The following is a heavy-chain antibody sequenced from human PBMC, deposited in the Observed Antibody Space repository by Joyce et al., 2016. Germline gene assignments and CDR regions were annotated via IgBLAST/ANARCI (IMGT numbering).Heavy chain of an antibody. Sequence: QLVQSGAEVKKPGASVRVSCRSSAYTFSKHHINWVRQAPGQGLEWMGWIRGFNGTTKSAEKVQGRLTMTTDTSTTTAVLELRSLRSNDTAVYYCVIRGTYGDHWGQGALVTVSS. J-gene: IGHJ4*02. V-gene: IGHV1-18*01. CDR1: AYTFSKHH. D-gene: IGHD3-16*01. CDR2: IRGFNGTT. CDR3: VIRGTYGDH.